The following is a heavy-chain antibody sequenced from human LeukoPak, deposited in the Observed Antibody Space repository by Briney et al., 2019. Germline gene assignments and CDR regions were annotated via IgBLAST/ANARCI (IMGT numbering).Heavy chain of an antibody. CDR2: INHSGST. J-gene: IGHJ5*02. CDR1: GGSLSGYY. Sequence: SETLSLTCAVYGGSLSGYYWSWICQPPGKGLEWIGEINHSGSTNHNASLKSRVTTSVDTSKNQFSLRLSSVTAADTAVYYCAPRGDIEHSYGYGKWFDPWGQGTRVTVSS. D-gene: IGHD5-18*01. CDR3: APRGDIEHSYGYGKWFDP. V-gene: IGHV4-34*01.